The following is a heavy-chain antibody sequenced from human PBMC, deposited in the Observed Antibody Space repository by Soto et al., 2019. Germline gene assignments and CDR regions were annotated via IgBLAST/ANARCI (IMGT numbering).Heavy chain of an antibody. J-gene: IGHJ5*02. D-gene: IGHD3-3*01. V-gene: IGHV1-58*02. CDR3: AADRSSTDDYDFWSGYVGSNWFDP. Sequence: SVKVSCKASGFTFTSSAMQWVRQARGQRLEWIGWIVVGSGNTNYAQKFQERVTITRDMSTSTAYMELSSLRSEDTAVYYCAADRSSTDDYDFWSGYVGSNWFDPWGQGTLVTVSS. CDR2: IVVGSGNT. CDR1: GFTFTSSA.